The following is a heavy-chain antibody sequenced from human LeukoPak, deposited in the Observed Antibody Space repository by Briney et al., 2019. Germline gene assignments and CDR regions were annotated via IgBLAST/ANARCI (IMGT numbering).Heavy chain of an antibody. V-gene: IGHV3-23*01. CDR1: GFTFSSYG. CDR3: AKDLVGATSY. D-gene: IGHD1-26*01. CDR2: ISDSGGST. J-gene: IGHJ4*02. Sequence: GGSLRLSCAASGFTFSSYGMSWVRQAPGEGLEWVSAISDSGGSTYYADSVKGRFTISRDNSKNTLYLQMNSLRAEDTAVYYCAKDLVGATSYWGQGTLVTVS.